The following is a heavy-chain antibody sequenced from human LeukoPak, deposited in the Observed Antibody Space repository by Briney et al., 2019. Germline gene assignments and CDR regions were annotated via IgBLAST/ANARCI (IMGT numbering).Heavy chain of an antibody. CDR1: GFTFSSYS. CDR2: ISSSSYI. CDR3: ARGYDYGDYVVDY. D-gene: IGHD4-17*01. Sequence: GGSLRLSCAASGFTFSSYSMNWVRQAPGKGLEWVSSISSSSYIYYADSVKGRFTIPRDNAKNSLYLQMNSLRAEDTAVYYCARGYDYGDYVVDYWGQGTLVTVSS. J-gene: IGHJ4*02. V-gene: IGHV3-21*01.